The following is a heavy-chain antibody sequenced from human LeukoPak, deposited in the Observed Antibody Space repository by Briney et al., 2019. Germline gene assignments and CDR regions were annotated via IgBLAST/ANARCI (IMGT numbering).Heavy chain of an antibody. CDR3: AKDRDRIAGLIYFDY. CDR1: GFTFSSYA. CDR2: ISGSGGST. J-gene: IGHJ4*02. V-gene: IGHV3-23*01. Sequence: PGGSLRLSCAASGFTFSSYAMSWVRQAPGKGLEWVSAISGSGGSTYYADSVKGRFTISRDNPKNTLYLQMNSLRAEDTAVYYYAKDRDRIAGLIYFDYWGQGTLVTVSS. D-gene: IGHD6-13*01.